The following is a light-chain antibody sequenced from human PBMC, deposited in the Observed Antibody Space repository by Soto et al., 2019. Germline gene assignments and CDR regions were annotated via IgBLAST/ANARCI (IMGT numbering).Light chain of an antibody. CDR1: QSVSSSC. CDR2: GAS. J-gene: IGKJ1*01. V-gene: IGKV3-20*01. CDR3: QQGT. Sequence: EIMLTQSPGTLSLSPGERATLCCRASQSVSSSCLACYQQTPGQAPRLRIDGASTRATGIPGRFSGSGSGTEVTLTTSSLAPEDFAVYSSQQGTCGQGTKVDIK.